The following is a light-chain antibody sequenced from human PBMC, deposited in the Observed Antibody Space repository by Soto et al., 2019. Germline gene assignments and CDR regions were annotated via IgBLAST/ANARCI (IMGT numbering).Light chain of an antibody. CDR2: RNN. J-gene: IGLJ2*01. CDR1: SSNIGSNY. Sequence: QAVVTQPPSASGTPGQRVTISCSGSSSNIGSNYLYWYQHLPGAAPKLLINRNNQRPSGVPDRFSGSKSGTSASLAISGLRSEDEADYYCAAWDDSLSGRGVVFGGGTKLTVL. CDR3: AAWDDSLSGRGVV. V-gene: IGLV1-47*01.